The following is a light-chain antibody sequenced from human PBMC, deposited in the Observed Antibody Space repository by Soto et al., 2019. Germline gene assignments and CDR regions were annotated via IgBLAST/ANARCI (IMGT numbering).Light chain of an antibody. CDR3: QQYNNWPPLT. J-gene: IGKJ4*01. CDR2: WAS. V-gene: IGKV4-1*01. CDR1: QTVLYSSNNKNY. Sequence: DIVMTQSPDSRAVSLVEIATIKFKSIQTVLYSSNNKNYLAWYQQKPGQPPKLLIYWASTRESGVPDRFSGSGSGTDFTLTISSLQAEDFAVYYCQQYNNWPPLTFGGGTKVDIK.